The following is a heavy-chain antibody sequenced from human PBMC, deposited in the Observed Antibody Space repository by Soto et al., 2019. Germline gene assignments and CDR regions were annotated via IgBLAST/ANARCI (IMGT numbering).Heavy chain of an antibody. D-gene: IGHD3-10*01. J-gene: IGHJ4*02. CDR2: TYYRSKWYN. CDR3: ARDRGMTYLWSRTKYYFDY. CDR1: GDSVSSNSAA. Sequence: PSQTLSLTCAISGDSVSSNSAAWNWIRQSPSRGLEWLGRTYYRSKWYNDYAVSVKSRITINPDTSKNQFSLQLNSVTPEDTAVYYCARDRGMTYLWSRTKYYFDYWGQGTLVTVSS. V-gene: IGHV6-1*01.